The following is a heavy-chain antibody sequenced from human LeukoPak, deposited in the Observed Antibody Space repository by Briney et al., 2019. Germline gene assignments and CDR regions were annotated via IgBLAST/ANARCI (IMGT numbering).Heavy chain of an antibody. D-gene: IGHD6-13*01. CDR1: GYSFTSYW. CDR3: ARHHSSSWYGSPNGMDV. V-gene: IGHV5-51*01. CDR2: IYPGDSDT. Sequence: GESLKISCKGSGYSFTSYWIGWVRQMPGKGLEWMGIIYPGDSDTRYSPSFQGQVTFSADKSISTAYLQWSSLKASDTAMYYCARHHSSSWYGSPNGMDVWGQGTTVTVSS. J-gene: IGHJ6*02.